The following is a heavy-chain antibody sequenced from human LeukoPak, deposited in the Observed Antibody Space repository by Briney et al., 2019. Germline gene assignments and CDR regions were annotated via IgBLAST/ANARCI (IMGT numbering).Heavy chain of an antibody. J-gene: IGHJ4*02. CDR3: ARVKLPRGHPDY. CDR2: INPSGGST. V-gene: IGHV1-46*01. Sequence: GASVKVSCKASGYSFTSYYMHWVRQAPGQGLEWMGIINPSGGSTSYAQKFQGRVTMTRDMSTSTVYMELSSLRSEDTAVYYCARVKLPRGHPDYWGQGTLVTVSS. CDR1: GYSFTSYY. D-gene: IGHD2-15*01.